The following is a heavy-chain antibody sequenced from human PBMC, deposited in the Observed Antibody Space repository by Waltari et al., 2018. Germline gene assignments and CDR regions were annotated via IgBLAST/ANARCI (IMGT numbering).Heavy chain of an antibody. V-gene: IGHV1-69*05. D-gene: IGHD5-12*01. Sequence: QVQLVQSGAEVKKPGSSVKVSCKASGGTFSSYAISWVRRAPGPWLEWMGGMSHIFCTANYAQKFQGTVTITTDESTSTAYMELSSLRPEDTAVYYCAREGYSRGLYYFDYWGQGTLVTVSS. CDR2: MSHIFCTA. CDR1: GGTFSSYA. CDR3: AREGYSRGLYYFDY. J-gene: IGHJ4*02.